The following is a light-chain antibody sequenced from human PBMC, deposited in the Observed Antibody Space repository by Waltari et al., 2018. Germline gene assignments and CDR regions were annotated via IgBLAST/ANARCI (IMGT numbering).Light chain of an antibody. V-gene: IGLV1-40*01. J-gene: IGLJ1*01. CDR1: SSNIGADYD. CDR2: GNN. CDR3: QSFDTSLSGYV. Sequence: QSVLTQPPSVSGAPGQRVTISCTGSSSNIGADYDAHWYQQLPGAAPKLLIYGNNHRPSGGPDRFSCSKSGTAASLSITGLQAEDEADYYCQSFDTSLSGYVFGSGTRVTVL.